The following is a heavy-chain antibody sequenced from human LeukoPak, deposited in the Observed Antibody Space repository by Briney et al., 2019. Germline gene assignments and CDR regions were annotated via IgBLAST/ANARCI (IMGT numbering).Heavy chain of an antibody. J-gene: IGHJ4*02. CDR1: GFTFSSYG. D-gene: IGHD3-22*01. V-gene: IGHV3-30*02. CDR3: AKDINYYDSSGSDY. Sequence: PGGSLRLSCAASGFTFSSYGMHWVRQAPGKGLEWVAFIRYDGSNKYYADSVKGRFTISRDNSKNTLYLQMNSLRAEDTAVYYCAKDINYYDSSGSDYWGQGTLVTVSS. CDR2: IRYDGSNK.